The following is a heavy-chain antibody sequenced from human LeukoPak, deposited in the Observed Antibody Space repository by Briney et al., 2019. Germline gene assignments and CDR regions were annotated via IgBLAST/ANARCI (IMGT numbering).Heavy chain of an antibody. CDR1: GFTFDDYA. Sequence: GGSLRLSCAASGFTFDDYAMQWVRQAPGKGLEWVANIKQDASEKYYVDSVKGRFSISRDNAKNSLYLQMNSLRAEDTAVYYCARDSSSWYSYWGRGTLVTVSS. D-gene: IGHD6-13*01. J-gene: IGHJ4*02. V-gene: IGHV3-7*01. CDR2: IKQDASEK. CDR3: ARDSSSWYSY.